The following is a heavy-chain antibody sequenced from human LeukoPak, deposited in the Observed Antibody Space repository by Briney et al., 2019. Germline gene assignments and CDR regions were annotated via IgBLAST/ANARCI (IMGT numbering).Heavy chain of an antibody. CDR1: GYTFIGYY. D-gene: IGHD3-10*01. V-gene: IGHV1-2*06. Sequence: KVSCKASGYTFIGYYVHWVRQAPGQGVEWMGRINPKNGGTNYAQKLQGRVTMTRDTYKRTDYMEMSRLRSDATAVYYCVRDSMVSADYWGQGTLVTVSS. CDR2: INPKNGGT. CDR3: VRDSMVSADY. J-gene: IGHJ4*02.